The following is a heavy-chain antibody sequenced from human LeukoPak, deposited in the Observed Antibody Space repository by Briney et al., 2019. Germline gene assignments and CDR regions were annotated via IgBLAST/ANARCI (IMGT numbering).Heavy chain of an antibody. Sequence: SVKVSCKASGGTFRSYAPSWVRQAPGQGLEWMGGIIPLFGTANYAQQIQGRVTITTDEATSTAYMELSSLRSEDTAVYYCPTGYGGAGYYYYMDVWGKGTTVTVSS. D-gene: IGHD4-23*01. CDR2: IIPLFGTA. CDR3: PTGYGGAGYYYYMDV. J-gene: IGHJ6*03. CDR1: GGTFRSYA. V-gene: IGHV1-69*05.